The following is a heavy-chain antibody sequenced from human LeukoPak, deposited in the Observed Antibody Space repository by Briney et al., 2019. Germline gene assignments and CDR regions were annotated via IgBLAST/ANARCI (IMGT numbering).Heavy chain of an antibody. J-gene: IGHJ4*02. CDR3: ATLPNYSYGHPYYFDS. CDR1: GFTFSNYG. D-gene: IGHD5-18*01. V-gene: IGHV3-30*03. Sequence: SGRSLRLSCAASGFTFSNYGMNWVRLTPGKGLEWVALISSDGSNKHYSDSVRGRFTISRDNSKNTLYLQMNSLRAEDTAVYYCATLPNYSYGHPYYFDSWGQGTLVTVSS. CDR2: ISSDGSNK.